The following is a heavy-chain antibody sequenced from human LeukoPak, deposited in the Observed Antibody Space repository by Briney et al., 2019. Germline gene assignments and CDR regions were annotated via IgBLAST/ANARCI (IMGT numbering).Heavy chain of an antibody. D-gene: IGHD3-16*02. CDR2: IYTSGST. J-gene: IGHJ4*02. CDR1: GGSISSYY. CDR3: ARDTGNYVWGSYRLYYFDY. V-gene: IGHV4-4*07. Sequence: SETLSLTCTVSGGSISSYYWSWIRQPAGKGLEWIGRIYTSGSTNYNPSLKSRVTMSVDTSKNQFSLKLSSVTAADTAVYYCARDTGNYVWGSYRLYYFDYWGRGTLVTVSS.